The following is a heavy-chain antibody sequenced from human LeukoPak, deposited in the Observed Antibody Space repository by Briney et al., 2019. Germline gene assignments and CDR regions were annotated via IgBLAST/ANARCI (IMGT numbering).Heavy chain of an antibody. Sequence: GESLKISCKGSGYSFADSWVAWVRQMPGKGLEWMAINYPGDSDTRYSPSFEGQVTISADKSISTAYLQWSSLKASDTAKYYCARSPMGWGYGMDVWGQGTTVTVSS. CDR1: GYSFADSW. D-gene: IGHD3-10*01. CDR3: ARSPMGWGYGMDV. J-gene: IGHJ6*02. CDR2: NYPGDSDT. V-gene: IGHV5-51*01.